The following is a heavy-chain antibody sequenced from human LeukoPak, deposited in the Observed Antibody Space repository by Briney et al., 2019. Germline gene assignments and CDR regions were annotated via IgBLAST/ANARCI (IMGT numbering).Heavy chain of an antibody. CDR1: GFTFSSYG. CDR3: VKDDWSGYYSGRDD. V-gene: IGHV3-30*02. D-gene: IGHD3-3*01. Sequence: GGSLRLSCAASGFTFSSYGMHWVRQAPGKGLKWVAFIRYDGSNKYYADSVKGRFTISRDNSKNTLYLQMNSLRAEDTAVYYCVKDDWSGYYSGRDDWGQGTLVTVFS. CDR2: IRYDGSNK. J-gene: IGHJ4*02.